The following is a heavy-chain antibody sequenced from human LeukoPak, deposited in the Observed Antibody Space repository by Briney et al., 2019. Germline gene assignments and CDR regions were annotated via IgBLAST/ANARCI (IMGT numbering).Heavy chain of an antibody. CDR3: ASLAWGVGPRRTFWDY. V-gene: IGHV4-4*02. D-gene: IGHD1-26*01. J-gene: IGHJ4*02. CDR1: GGSISSSNW. Sequence: SETLSLTCAVSGGSISSSNWWTWVRQPPGKGLEWIGEIYHSGSTNYNPSLKSRVTISVDKSKNQFSLKLSSVTAADTAVYYCASLAWGVGPRRTFWDYWGQGTLVTDSS. CDR2: IYHSGST.